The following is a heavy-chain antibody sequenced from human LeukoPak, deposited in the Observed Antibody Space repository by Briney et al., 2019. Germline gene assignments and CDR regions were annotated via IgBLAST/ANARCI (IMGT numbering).Heavy chain of an antibody. D-gene: IGHD3-22*01. J-gene: IGHJ4*02. Sequence: GGSLRLSCAVSGITLSNYGMSWVRQAPGTGLEWFAGISDSGGRTNYADSVKGRFTISRDNPKNTLYLQMNSLRAEDTAVYFCAKRGVVIRVILVGFHKEAYYFDSWGQGALVTVSS. V-gene: IGHV3-23*01. CDR3: AKRGVVIRVILVGFHKEAYYFDS. CDR1: GITLSNYG. CDR2: ISDSGGRT.